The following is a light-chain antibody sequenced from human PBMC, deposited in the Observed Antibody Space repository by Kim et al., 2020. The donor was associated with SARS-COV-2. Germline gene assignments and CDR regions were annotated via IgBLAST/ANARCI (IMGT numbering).Light chain of an antibody. Sequence: GQSKTIACTGTSGDVRSYNAISWYQQPPGTAPKLMFYNVTNRPSGVSNLFSGSKSGNTASLTISGLQAEDEADYYCSSYTSSSTLVFGGGTKLTVL. CDR2: NVT. J-gene: IGLJ2*01. CDR1: SGDVRSYNA. CDR3: SSYTSSSTLV. V-gene: IGLV2-14*03.